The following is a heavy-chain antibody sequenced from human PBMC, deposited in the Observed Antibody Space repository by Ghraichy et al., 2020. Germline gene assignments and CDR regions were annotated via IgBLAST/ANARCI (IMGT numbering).Heavy chain of an antibody. V-gene: IGHV4-59*01. J-gene: IGHJ6*03. Sequence: SETLSLTCTVSGGSISSYYWSWIRQPPGKGLEWIGYIYYSGSTNYNPSLKSRVTISVDTSKNQFSLKLSSVTAADTAVYYCASNSGGQQLVPGFYYYMDVWGKGTTVTVSS. CDR3: ASNSGGQQLVPGFYYYMDV. CDR1: GGSISSYY. D-gene: IGHD6-13*01. CDR2: IYYSGST.